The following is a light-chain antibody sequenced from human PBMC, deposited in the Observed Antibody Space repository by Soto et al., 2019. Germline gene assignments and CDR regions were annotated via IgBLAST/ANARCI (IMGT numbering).Light chain of an antibody. CDR2: DAS. Sequence: EIVLTQSPGILYLSPGDRATLSCRASQTISSGFLAWYQHKVGQAPRLLIYDASNRATGVPDRFSGSGSGTDFSLTISRLEPEDFAVYHCQQYSSSPRTFGQGTRLEIK. CDR3: QQYSSSPRT. V-gene: IGKV3-20*01. J-gene: IGKJ5*01. CDR1: QTISSGF.